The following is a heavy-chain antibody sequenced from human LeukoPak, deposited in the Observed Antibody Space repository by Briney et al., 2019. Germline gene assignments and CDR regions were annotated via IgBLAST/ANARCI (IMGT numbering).Heavy chain of an antibody. D-gene: IGHD2-2*01. J-gene: IGHJ4*02. V-gene: IGHV1-18*01. CDR3: ARIECSSNTCSFDY. CDR1: GYTFTSYG. Sequence: ASVKVSCKASGYTFTSYGISWVRQAPGQGLEWMGWINADSGATNYAQKFQGRVTMTRDRSISTAYMELSSLKSDDTAVYFCARIECSSNTCSFDYWGQGTLVTVSS. CDR2: INADSGAT.